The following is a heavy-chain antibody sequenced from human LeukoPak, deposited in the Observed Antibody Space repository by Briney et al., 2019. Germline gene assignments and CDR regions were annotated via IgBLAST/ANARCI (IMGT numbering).Heavy chain of an antibody. J-gene: IGHJ5*02. Sequence: ASVKVSCKASGGTFSSYTISWVRQAPGQGLEWMGIINPSGGTTTYAQNLQGRVTMTRDTSTSTVYMELSSLRSDDTAVYYCARGGRSQLGGDIVVVVPANNWFDPWGQGTLVTVSS. CDR3: ARGGRSQLGGDIVVVVPANNWFDP. CDR2: INPSGGTT. D-gene: IGHD2-15*01. CDR1: GGTFSSYT. V-gene: IGHV1-46*04.